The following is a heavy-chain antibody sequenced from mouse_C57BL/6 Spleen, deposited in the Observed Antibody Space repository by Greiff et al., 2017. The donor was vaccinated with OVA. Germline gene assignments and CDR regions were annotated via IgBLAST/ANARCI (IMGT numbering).Heavy chain of an antibody. CDR3: TNYDGYPYWYFDV. CDR1: GYTFTDYE. D-gene: IGHD2-3*01. Sequence: SGAELVRPGASVTLSCKASGYTFTDYEMPWVKQTPVHGLEWIGAIDPETGGTAYNQKFKGKAILTADKSSSTAYMELRSLTSEDSAVYYCTNYDGYPYWYFDVWGTGTTVTVSS. V-gene: IGHV1-15*01. J-gene: IGHJ1*03. CDR2: IDPETGGT.